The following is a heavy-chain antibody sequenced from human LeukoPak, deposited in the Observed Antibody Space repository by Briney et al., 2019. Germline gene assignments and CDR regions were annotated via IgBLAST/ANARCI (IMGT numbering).Heavy chain of an antibody. CDR2: ISSSSSYI. CDR3: ARVPADVVVPARYYFDY. D-gene: IGHD2-2*01. CDR1: GFTFSSYS. Sequence: PGGCLRLSCAASGFTFSSYSMNWVRQAPGKGLEWVSSISSSSSYIYYADSVKGRFTISRDNAKNSLYLQMNSLRAEDTAVYYCARVPADVVVPARYYFDYWGQGTLVTVSS. J-gene: IGHJ4*02. V-gene: IGHV3-21*01.